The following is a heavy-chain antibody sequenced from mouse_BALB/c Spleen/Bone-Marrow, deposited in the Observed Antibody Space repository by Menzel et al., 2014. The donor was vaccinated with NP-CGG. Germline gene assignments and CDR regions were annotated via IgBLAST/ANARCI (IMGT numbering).Heavy chain of an antibody. D-gene: IGHD2-3*01. CDR3: ARGRWYY. Sequence: EEQLQQSGPELVKPGASVKISCKSSGYTFTDYTLHWVKQSHGKSLEWIGGVNPNIGDTSYNQKFKGKASLTVNKSSTTVNMELRSLTSEDSAVYYCARGRWYYWGQGTTLTVSS. CDR2: VNPNIGDT. CDR1: GYTFTDYT. V-gene: IGHV1-22*01. J-gene: IGHJ2*01.